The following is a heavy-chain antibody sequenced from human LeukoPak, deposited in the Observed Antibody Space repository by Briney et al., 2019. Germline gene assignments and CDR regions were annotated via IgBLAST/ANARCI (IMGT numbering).Heavy chain of an antibody. V-gene: IGHV3-33*01. D-gene: IGHD3-9*01. CDR3: TRDPYDILIGYSPYFDY. CDR1: GFTFSSYG. CDR2: IWYDGSNK. Sequence: GGSLRLSCAASGFTFSSYGMHWVRQAPGTGLEWVSIIWYDGSNKYYADSVKGRFTISRDNSKNTLYLQMNSLRAEDTAVYYCTRDPYDILIGYSPYFDYWGQGTLVTVSS. J-gene: IGHJ4*02.